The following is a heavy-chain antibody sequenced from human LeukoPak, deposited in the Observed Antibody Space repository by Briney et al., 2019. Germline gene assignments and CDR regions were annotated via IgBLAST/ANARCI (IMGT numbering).Heavy chain of an antibody. CDR2: INTNTGNP. CDR3: ARGSSSYYDSSGYLFDY. V-gene: IGHV7-4-1*02. CDR1: GYTFTSYG. Sequence: ASVKVSCKASGYTFTSYGINWVRQAPGQRLEWMGWINTNTGNPTYAQGFTGRFVFSLDTSVSTAYLQISSLKAEDTAVYYCARGSSSYYDSSGYLFDYWGQGTLVTVSS. J-gene: IGHJ4*02. D-gene: IGHD3-22*01.